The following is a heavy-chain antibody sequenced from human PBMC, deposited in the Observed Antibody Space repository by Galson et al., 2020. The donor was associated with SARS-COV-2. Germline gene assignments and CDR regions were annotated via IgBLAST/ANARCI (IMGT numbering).Heavy chain of an antibody. J-gene: IGHJ6*02. CDR2: IGTAGDT. D-gene: IGHD6-13*01. CDR1: GFTFSSYD. V-gene: IGHV3-13*01. CDR3: ARGDAGSSWYPLSMYYYGMDV. Sequence: GGSLRLSCAASGFTFSSYDMHWVRQATGKGLEWVSAIGTAGDTYYPGSVKGRFTISRENAKNSLYLQMNSLRAGDTAVYYCARGDAGSSWYPLSMYYYGMDVWGQGTTVTVSS.